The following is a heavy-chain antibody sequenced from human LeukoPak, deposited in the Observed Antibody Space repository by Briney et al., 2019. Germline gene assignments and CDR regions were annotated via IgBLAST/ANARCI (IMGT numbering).Heavy chain of an antibody. CDR2: IGACNGNT. CDR1: GYTFATSG. V-gene: IGHV1-18*01. Sequence: GASVKVSCKASGYTFATSGISWVRQAPGQGLEWMGWIGACNGNTNYVQKFQGRVTMTTETSTSTAYMELRSLRSDDTAMYYCARDHQYDFDYWGQGTLVTVSS. J-gene: IGHJ4*02. CDR3: ARDHQYDFDY. D-gene: IGHD2-2*01.